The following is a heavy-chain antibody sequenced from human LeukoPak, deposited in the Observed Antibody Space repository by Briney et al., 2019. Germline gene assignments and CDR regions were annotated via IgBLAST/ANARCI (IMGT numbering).Heavy chain of an antibody. CDR1: GYTFTSYA. CDR3: ARWAIAAAGTGFDY. V-gene: IGHV1-3*01. D-gene: IGHD6-13*01. CDR2: INAGNGNT. J-gene: IGHJ4*02. Sequence: GASVKVSCKASGYTFTSYAMHWVRQAPGQRLEWMGWINAGNGNTKYSQKFQGRVTITRDTSASTAYMELSSLRSEDTAVYYCARWAIAAAGTGFDYWGQGILVTVSS.